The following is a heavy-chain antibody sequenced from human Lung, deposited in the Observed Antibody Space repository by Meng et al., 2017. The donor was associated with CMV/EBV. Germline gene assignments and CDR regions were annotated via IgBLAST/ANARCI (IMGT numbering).Heavy chain of an antibody. Sequence: SETLSLXCTVSGGSISSSSYYWGWIRQPPGKGLEWIGSIYYSGSTYYNPSLKSRVTISVDTSKNQFSPKLSSVTAADTAVYYCARAGTDYDFWSGYFGSWFDPWGQGTXVTVSS. CDR2: IYYSGST. D-gene: IGHD3-3*01. J-gene: IGHJ5*02. CDR3: ARAGTDYDFWSGYFGSWFDP. V-gene: IGHV4-39*07. CDR1: GGSISSSSYY.